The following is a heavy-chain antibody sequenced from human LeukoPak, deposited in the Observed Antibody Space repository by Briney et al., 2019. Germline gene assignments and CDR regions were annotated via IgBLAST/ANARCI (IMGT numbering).Heavy chain of an antibody. CDR3: ARDRDAFDI. Sequence: SETLSLTCTVSGYSISTGYYWDWIRQPPGKGLEWIGTFYHGGSTYYNPSLKSRVTISVDTSKNQFSLNLTSVTAADTAVYYCARDRDAFDIWGQGTMVTVSS. V-gene: IGHV4-38-2*02. J-gene: IGHJ3*02. CDR2: FYHGGST. CDR1: GYSISTGYY.